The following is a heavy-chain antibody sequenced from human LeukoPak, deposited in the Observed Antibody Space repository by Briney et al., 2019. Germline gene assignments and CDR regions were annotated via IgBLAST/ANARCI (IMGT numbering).Heavy chain of an antibody. J-gene: IGHJ4*02. CDR1: GFTFTSSA. D-gene: IGHD5-12*01. V-gene: IGHV1-58*01. CDR3: AAETGEGYSGYDFGY. CDR2: IVVGSGNT. Sequence: SVNVSCKASGFTFTSSAVQWVRQARGQRLEWIGWIVVGSGNTNYAQKFQERVTITRDMSTSTAYMELSSLRSEDTAVYYCAAETGEGYSGYDFGYWGQGTLVTVSS.